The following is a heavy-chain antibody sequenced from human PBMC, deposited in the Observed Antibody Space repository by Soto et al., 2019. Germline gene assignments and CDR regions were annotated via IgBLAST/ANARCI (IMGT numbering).Heavy chain of an antibody. D-gene: IGHD6-13*01. CDR1: GFTFSSYA. V-gene: IGHV3-23*01. CDR3: AKALCSSWYSSLCGWFDP. CDR2: ISGSGGSR. J-gene: IGHJ5*02. Sequence: EVQLLESGGGLVQPGGSLRLSCAASGFTFSSYAMSWVRQAPGKGLEWVSAISGSGGSRYYADSVKGRFTISRDNSKKPLYLQMSSLRAEDTAVYYCAKALCSSWYSSLCGWFDPWGQGTLVTVSS.